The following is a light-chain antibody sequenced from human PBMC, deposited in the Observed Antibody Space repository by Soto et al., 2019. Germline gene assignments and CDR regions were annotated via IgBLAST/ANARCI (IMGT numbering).Light chain of an antibody. J-gene: IGKJ5*01. CDR1: QSISGW. CDR2: KAY. Sequence: DIQMTQSPSTLSASVGDRVTITCRASQSISGWLAWYQQKPGKAHKVLIYKAYSLESGVQSRFSGSGSGTEFTLTITSLQPDDFATYYCKQYNSYSYTFGQGTRLEIK. CDR3: KQYNSYSYT. V-gene: IGKV1-5*03.